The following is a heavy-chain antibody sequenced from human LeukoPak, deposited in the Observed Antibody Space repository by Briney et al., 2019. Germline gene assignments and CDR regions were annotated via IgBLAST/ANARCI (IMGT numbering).Heavy chain of an antibody. CDR1: GFTFNSYA. V-gene: IGHV3-23*01. J-gene: IGHJ6*02. D-gene: IGHD3-16*01. CDR2: ISGSGGST. Sequence: PGGSLRLSCAASGFTFNSYAVSWARQAPGKGLEWVSVISGSGGSTYYADSVKGRFTISRDNSKNTLYLQMNSLRAEDTAVYYCAKDLRDVLGVPLETPFVWGQGTTVIVSS. CDR3: AKDLRDVLGVPLETPFV.